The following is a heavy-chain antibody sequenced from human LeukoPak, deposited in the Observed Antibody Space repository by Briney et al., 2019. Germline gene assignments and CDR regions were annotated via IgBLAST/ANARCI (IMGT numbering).Heavy chain of an antibody. D-gene: IGHD2-2*02. V-gene: IGHV3-7*01. J-gene: IGHJ6*03. CDR1: GFTFNTYW. CDR2: IKQDGSEK. Sequence: GGSLRLSCAASGFTFNTYWMSWVRQAPGKGLEWVANIKQDGSEKYYVDSVKGRFTISRDNAKNSLYLQMNSLRAEDTAVYYCARDPIYCSSTSCYIDYMDVWGKGTTVTVSS. CDR3: ARDPIYCSSTSCYIDYMDV.